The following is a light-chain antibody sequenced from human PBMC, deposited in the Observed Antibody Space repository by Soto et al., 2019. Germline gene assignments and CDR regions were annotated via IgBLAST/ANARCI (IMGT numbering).Light chain of an antibody. CDR3: QQYYSYWT. CDR2: DAS. J-gene: IGKJ1*01. CDR1: QTISNW. Sequence: DIQMTQSPSTLSASVGDRVTITCRASQTISNWLAWYQQNPGKAPKLLIYDASSLEGGVTSRFSGSGSGTEFTLTLSSLQPDDFTTYYCQQYYSYWTFGQGTKVEIK. V-gene: IGKV1-5*01.